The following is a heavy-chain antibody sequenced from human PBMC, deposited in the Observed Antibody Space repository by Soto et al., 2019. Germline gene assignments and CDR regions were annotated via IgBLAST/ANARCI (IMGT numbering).Heavy chain of an antibody. Sequence: PGESLKISCQGSGYTFSTYWIAWVRQLPGKGLEWVGVVYPGDSDTRYSPSFQGQVTISADKSTSTVYLQWNTLKTSDTAIYYCARPRQRGGSDAFDIWGQGTLVTVSS. J-gene: IGHJ3*02. CDR2: VYPGDSDT. V-gene: IGHV5-51*01. CDR3: ARPRQRGGSDAFDI. CDR1: GYTFSTYW.